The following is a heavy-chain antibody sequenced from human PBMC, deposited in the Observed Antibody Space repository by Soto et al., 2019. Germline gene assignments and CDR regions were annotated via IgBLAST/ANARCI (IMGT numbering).Heavy chain of an antibody. CDR3: ARRRGHIVVVIAHNDAFDI. CDR1: GFTFSSYW. J-gene: IGHJ3*02. V-gene: IGHV3-7*01. CDR2: IKQDGSEK. Sequence: EVQLVESGGGLVQPGGSLRLSCAASGFTFSSYWMSWVRQAPGKGLAWAANIKQDGSEKYYVDSVKGLFTISRDNAKNSLYLQMNSLRAEDTAVYYCARRRGHIVVVIAHNDAFDIWGQGTMVTVSS. D-gene: IGHD2-21*01.